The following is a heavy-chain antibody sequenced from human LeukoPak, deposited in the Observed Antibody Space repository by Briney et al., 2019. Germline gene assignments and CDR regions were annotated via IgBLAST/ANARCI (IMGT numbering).Heavy chain of an antibody. CDR3: AKARGSSSPFRDWFDP. CDR1: GFTFSSYA. Sequence: GGSLSLSCAASGFTFSSYAMSWVPQAPGEGLEWVSAISGSGGSTYYAASVKGRFTISRDNSKNTLYLQMNSLRAEDTAVYYCAKARGSSSPFRDWFDPWGQGTLVTVSS. D-gene: IGHD6-13*01. CDR2: ISGSGGST. V-gene: IGHV3-23*01. J-gene: IGHJ5*02.